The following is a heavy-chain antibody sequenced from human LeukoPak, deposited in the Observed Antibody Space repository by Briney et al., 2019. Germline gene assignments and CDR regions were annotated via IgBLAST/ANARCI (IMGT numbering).Heavy chain of an antibody. CDR3: ARQYGSGSYYNRYFDY. D-gene: IGHD3-10*01. CDR1: GFTFSSYA. CDR2: SSGSGGST. J-gene: IGHJ4*02. V-gene: IGHV3-23*01. Sequence: GGSLRLSCSASGFTFSSYAMSWVRQAPGKGLEWVSASSGSGGSTYYADSVKGRFTISRDNSKNTLYLQMNSLRAEDTAVYYCARQYGSGSYYNRYFDYWGQGTLVTVSS.